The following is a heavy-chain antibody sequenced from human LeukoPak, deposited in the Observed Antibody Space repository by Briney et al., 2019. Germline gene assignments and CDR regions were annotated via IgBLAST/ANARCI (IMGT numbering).Heavy chain of an antibody. J-gene: IGHJ4*02. V-gene: IGHV3-15*05. D-gene: IGHD3-9*01. CDR3: TTAFPGLLRYFDWLLTYPDY. CDR2: IKSKTDGGTT. Sequence: GGSLRLSCAASGFTFSNAWMSWVRQAPGKGLEWVGRIKSKTDGGTTDYAAPVKGRFTISRDDSKNTLYLQMNSLKTEDTAVYYCTTAFPGLLRYFDWLLTYPDYWGQGTLVTVSS. CDR1: GFTFSNAW.